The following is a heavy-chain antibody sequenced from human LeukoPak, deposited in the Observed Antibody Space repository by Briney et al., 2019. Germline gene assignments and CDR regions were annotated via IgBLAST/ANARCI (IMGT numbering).Heavy chain of an antibody. CDR3: AKVAYYYGSGSYYKSPLDY. J-gene: IGHJ4*02. CDR2: ISGSSDST. D-gene: IGHD3-10*01. Sequence: GGSLRLSCAASGFTFSSYAMSWVRQAPGKGPEWVSVISGSSDSTYYADSVKGRFTISRDNSRNTLYLQMNRLRAEDTGLYYCAKVAYYYGSGSYYKSPLDYWGQGTLVTVSS. V-gene: IGHV3-23*01. CDR1: GFTFSSYA.